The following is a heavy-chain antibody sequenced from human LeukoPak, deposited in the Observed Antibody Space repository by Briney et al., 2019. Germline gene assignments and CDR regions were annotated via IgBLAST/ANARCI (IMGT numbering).Heavy chain of an antibody. Sequence: GGSLRLSCAASGFTFSSNGMNWVRQAPGKGLEWVSYISATGGTIYYADSVKGRFTISKDNAKNSLYLQMNSLRAEDTAVYFCAHDYGDYFDYWGRGTLVTVSS. J-gene: IGHJ4*02. D-gene: IGHD4-17*01. V-gene: IGHV3-48*03. CDR2: ISATGGTI. CDR3: AHDYGDYFDY. CDR1: GFTFSSNG.